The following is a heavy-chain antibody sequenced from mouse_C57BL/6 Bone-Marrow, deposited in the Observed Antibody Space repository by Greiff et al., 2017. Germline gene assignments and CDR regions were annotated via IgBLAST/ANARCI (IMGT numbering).Heavy chain of an antibody. CDR1: GYTFTSYG. V-gene: IGHV1-81*01. D-gene: IGHD1-1*01. Sequence: QVHVKQSGAELARPGASVKLSCKASGYTFTSYGISWVKQRTGQGLEWIGEIYPRSGNTYYNEKFKGKATLTADKSSSTAYMELRSLTSEDSAVXFCARGYYGSSYYAMDYWGQGTSVTVSS. CDR2: IYPRSGNT. J-gene: IGHJ4*01. CDR3: ARGYYGSSYYAMDY.